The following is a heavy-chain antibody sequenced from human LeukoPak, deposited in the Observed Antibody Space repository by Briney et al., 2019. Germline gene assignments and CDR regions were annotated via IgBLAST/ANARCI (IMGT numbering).Heavy chain of an antibody. D-gene: IGHD3-3*01. V-gene: IGHV3-7*01. CDR3: ARGGLRLLEWLSPFDY. CDR1: GFTFSSYW. CDR2: IKQDGSEK. J-gene: IGHJ4*02. Sequence: GGSLRLSCAASGFTFSSYWMSWVRQAPGKGLDWVANIKQDGSEKYYVDSVKGRFIISRDNAKNSLYLQMNSLRVEDTAVYYCARGGLRLLEWLSPFDYWGQGTLVTVSS.